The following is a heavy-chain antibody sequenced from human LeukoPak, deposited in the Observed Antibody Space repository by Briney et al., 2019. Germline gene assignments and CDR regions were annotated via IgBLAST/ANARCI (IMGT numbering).Heavy chain of an antibody. CDR3: TTALYDWNGVNY. CDR2: IKSKTDGGTT. Sequence: GGSLRLSCAASGFTFNNAWMSWVRQAPGKGLEWVGRIKSKTDGGTTDYAAPVKGRFTISRDDSKNTLYLQMNSLKTEDTAVYYCTTALYDWNGVNYWGQGTLVTVSS. CDR1: GFTFNNAW. V-gene: IGHV3-15*01. D-gene: IGHD1-1*01. J-gene: IGHJ4*02.